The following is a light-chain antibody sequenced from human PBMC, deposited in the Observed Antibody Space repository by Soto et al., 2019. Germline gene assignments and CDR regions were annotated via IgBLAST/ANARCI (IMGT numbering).Light chain of an antibody. V-gene: IGKV1-5*01. CDR2: DVS. Sequence: DIQMTQSPSTLSASVVDIVTITFLASQSVSKWLAWYQQKPGKSPKLLIYDVSTLHSDVPSRFSGSGSETDFTLTISSLQPEDSATYYCQQTNTFPLTFGGGTKVDI. J-gene: IGKJ4*01. CDR1: QSVSKW. CDR3: QQTNTFPLT.